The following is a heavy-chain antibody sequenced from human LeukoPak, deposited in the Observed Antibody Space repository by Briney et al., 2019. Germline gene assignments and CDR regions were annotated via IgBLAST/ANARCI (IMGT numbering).Heavy chain of an antibody. CDR2: ISSSGDII. Sequence: PGGSLRLSCAASGFTFRSYEMNWVRQAPGKGLEWVSYISSSGDIIYYADSVKGRFTISRDNAKNSLYLQMNSLRAEDTAVYYCARDGFDWLGGVYYYYYMDVWGNGTTVTISS. CDR1: GFTFRSYE. CDR3: ARDGFDWLGGVYYYYYMDV. J-gene: IGHJ6*03. V-gene: IGHV3-48*03. D-gene: IGHD3-9*01.